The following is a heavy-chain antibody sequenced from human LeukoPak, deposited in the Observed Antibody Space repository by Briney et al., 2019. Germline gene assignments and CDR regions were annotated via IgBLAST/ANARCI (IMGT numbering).Heavy chain of an antibody. Sequence: SGGSLRLSCAASGFIFNNAKMNWVRQAPGKGLEWLGRIKNKNEGGSSDYAGPVKGRFSISRDDSKHILYLQMNSLKSEDTAVYYCTSDFYCKSDGCFYYMGVWGKGTTVTVSS. CDR2: IKNKNEGGSS. D-gene: IGHD2-21*02. J-gene: IGHJ6*03. CDR1: GFIFNNAK. V-gene: IGHV3-15*01. CDR3: TSDFYCKSDGCFYYMGV.